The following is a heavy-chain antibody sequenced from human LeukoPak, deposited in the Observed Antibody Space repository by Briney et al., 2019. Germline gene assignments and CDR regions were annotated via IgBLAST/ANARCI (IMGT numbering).Heavy chain of an antibody. J-gene: IGHJ6*03. CDR2: IYSGGST. D-gene: IGHD2-2*01. CDR1: GFTVSSNY. Sequence: GGSLRLSCAASGFTVSSNYMSWVRQAPGKGLEWVSVIYSGGSTYYADSVKGRFTFSRDNSKNTLYLQMNSLRAEDTAVYYCARDTSAFLTGYYYMDVWGKGTTVTVSS. V-gene: IGHV3-53*01. CDR3: ARDTSAFLTGYYYMDV.